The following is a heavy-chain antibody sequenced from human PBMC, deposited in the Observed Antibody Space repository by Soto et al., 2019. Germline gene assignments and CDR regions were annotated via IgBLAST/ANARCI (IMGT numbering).Heavy chain of an antibody. V-gene: IGHV1-2*02. CDR3: ARTPESAHHDY. CDR1: GYPFTDYY. CDR2: INPKTGST. D-gene: IGHD6-6*01. Sequence: QVQLVQSGAEVKMPGASVKVSCKASGYPFTDYYVHWVRQAPGQGLEWVAWINPKTGSTHYAQKFQGRVTMTRDTSINTAYMEVTSLTSDDTAVYYCARTPESAHHDYWGQGTLVTVSS. J-gene: IGHJ4*02.